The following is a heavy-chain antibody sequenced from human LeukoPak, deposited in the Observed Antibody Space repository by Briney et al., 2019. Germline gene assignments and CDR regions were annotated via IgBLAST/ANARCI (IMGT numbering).Heavy chain of an antibody. V-gene: IGHV5-51*01. J-gene: IGHJ5*02. CDR2: IYPGDSRI. CDR3: ACRDLTSTWSFP. Sequence: GESLKIPCQGFGYSFTSYWIGWVRQMPGKGMEWMGVIYPGDSRIRYNPSFQGQVTISVDKSISTAYLQWVSLKASDTAMYYCACRDLTSTWSFPWGQGTLLTVSS. D-gene: IGHD6-13*01. CDR1: GYSFTSYW.